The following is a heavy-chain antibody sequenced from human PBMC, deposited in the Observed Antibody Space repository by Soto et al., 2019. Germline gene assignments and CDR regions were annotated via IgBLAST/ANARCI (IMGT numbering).Heavy chain of an antibody. Sequence: QVQLVQSGAEVKKPGASVNVSCKASGYTFTSYDINWVRQATGQGLEWMGWMNPNSGNTGYAQKFQCRVTMTRNTSISTANMGLSSLRSEDTAVYYCAKGQAGYIWGSYRYTLFDYWGQGTLVTVSS. CDR1: GYTFTSYD. CDR3: AKGQAGYIWGSYRYTLFDY. CDR2: MNPNSGNT. J-gene: IGHJ4*02. D-gene: IGHD3-16*02. V-gene: IGHV1-8*01.